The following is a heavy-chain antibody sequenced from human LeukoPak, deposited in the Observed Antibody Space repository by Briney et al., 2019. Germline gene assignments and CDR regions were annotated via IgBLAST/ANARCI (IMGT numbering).Heavy chain of an antibody. D-gene: IGHD1-1*01. CDR3: ARESRGTHDY. CDR1: GFTFSSYA. Sequence: PGGSLRLSCAASGFTFSSYAMHWVRQAPGKGLEWVAVIPYDGSNNYYADSVKGRFTISRDNSKNTLYLQMTSLRAEDTAVYYCARESRGTHDYWGQGTLVTVSS. J-gene: IGHJ4*02. V-gene: IGHV3-30-3*01. CDR2: IPYDGSNN.